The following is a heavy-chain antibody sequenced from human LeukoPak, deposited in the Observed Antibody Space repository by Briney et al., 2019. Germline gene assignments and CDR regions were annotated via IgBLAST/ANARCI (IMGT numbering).Heavy chain of an antibody. CDR2: MNPNSGNT. D-gene: IGHD3-10*01. CDR3: ARADGSGSYLYYYYYGMDV. J-gene: IGHJ6*02. Sequence: GASVKVSCKASGYTFTSYDINWVRQATGQGLVWMGWMNPNSGNTGYAQKFQGRVTMTRNTSISTAYMELSSLRSEDTAVYYCARADGSGSYLYYYYYGMDVWGQGTTVTVSS. CDR1: GYTFTSYD. V-gene: IGHV1-8*01.